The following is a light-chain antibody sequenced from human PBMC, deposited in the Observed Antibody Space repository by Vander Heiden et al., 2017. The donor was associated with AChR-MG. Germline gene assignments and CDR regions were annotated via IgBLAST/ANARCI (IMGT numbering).Light chain of an antibody. CDR2: TAS. CDR3: QQYYTYPWT. CDR1: ERIRNY. J-gene: IGKJ1*01. Sequence: IHMTQSLSTLSASVGDRVTIHRRPSERIRNYLAWFQQKPGEAPKSLIYTASTLQGGVPSRFSGSGSGTDFTLTISSLQPEDFATYYCQQYYTYPWTFGQGTKVEVK. V-gene: IGKV1-16*01.